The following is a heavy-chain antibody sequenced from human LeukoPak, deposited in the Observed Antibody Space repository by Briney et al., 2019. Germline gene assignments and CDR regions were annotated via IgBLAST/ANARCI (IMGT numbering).Heavy chain of an antibody. V-gene: IGHV3-23*01. Sequence: GGSLRLTCAASGFTFSNYGMNWVRQAPGKGLEWVSGIGPSGTNTYYADSVKGRFTISRDNSKNTLYLQMNSLRAEDTAVYYCAKGPLYDFWGQGTLVTVSS. CDR3: AKGPLYDF. CDR1: GFTFSNYG. CDR2: IGPSGTNT. J-gene: IGHJ4*02.